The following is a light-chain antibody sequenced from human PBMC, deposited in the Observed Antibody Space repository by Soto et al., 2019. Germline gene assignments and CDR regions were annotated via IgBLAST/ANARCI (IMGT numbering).Light chain of an antibody. Sequence: DIQLTQSPSFLSASVGDRVTITCRASQVISSYLAWYQQKPGKAPKLLIYAASTLQSGVPSRFSGSGSGTEFTLSVSALQPEDFATYYCQQLNSYPPTFGQGTKLEIK. V-gene: IGKV1-9*01. CDR1: QVISSY. CDR3: QQLNSYPPT. J-gene: IGKJ2*01. CDR2: AAS.